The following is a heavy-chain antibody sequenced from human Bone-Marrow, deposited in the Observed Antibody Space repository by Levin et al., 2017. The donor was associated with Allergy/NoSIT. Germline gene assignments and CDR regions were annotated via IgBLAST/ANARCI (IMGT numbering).Heavy chain of an antibody. CDR3: TADYDEFDY. V-gene: IGHV3-49*03. Sequence: GGSLRLSCAASGFKFVDYAVTWFRQAPGKGLEWVGSIRSQAYGGTTEYAASMKGRIAISRDDSKSVAFLQLNSLKTDDTAIYYCTADYDEFDYWGQGTLVTVSS. CDR1: GFKFVDYA. CDR2: IRSQAYGGTT. D-gene: IGHD5-12*01. J-gene: IGHJ4*02.